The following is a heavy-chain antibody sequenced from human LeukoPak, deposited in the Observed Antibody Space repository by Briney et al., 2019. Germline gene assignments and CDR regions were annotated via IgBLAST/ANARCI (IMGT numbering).Heavy chain of an antibody. V-gene: IGHV3-30-3*01. CDR3: ARSSILGSTWAPLDY. CDR1: GFTFSAYA. J-gene: IGHJ4*02. CDR2: ISYDGSNK. D-gene: IGHD1-26*01. Sequence: GRSLRLSCAASGFTFSAYAIYWVRQAPGKGLEWVAVISYDGSNKWYADSVKGRFTISRDNSKNTLYLQMNSLRDGDTAVYYCARSSILGSTWAPLDYWGQGSLVTVSS.